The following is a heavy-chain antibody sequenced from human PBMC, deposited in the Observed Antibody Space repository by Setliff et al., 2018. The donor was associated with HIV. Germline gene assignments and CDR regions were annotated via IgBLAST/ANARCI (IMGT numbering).Heavy chain of an antibody. V-gene: IGHV3-30*02. D-gene: IGHD4-4*01. CDR1: GFTFSAHG. CDR2: MKYDESSE. Sequence: GGSLRLSCAASGFTFSAHGMHWVRQAPGKGLGWVAFMKYDESSEYYADSVKGRVTISRDNSKNTVDLQMNSLRTEDTAVYYCAKDGDYRNGDYDAFDIWGLGTMVTVSS. J-gene: IGHJ3*02. CDR3: AKDGDYRNGDYDAFDI.